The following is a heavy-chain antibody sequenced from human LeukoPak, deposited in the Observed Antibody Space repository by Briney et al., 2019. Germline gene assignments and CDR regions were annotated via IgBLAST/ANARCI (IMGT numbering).Heavy chain of an antibody. CDR2: ITGSGDRT. CDR1: QFKFNNYG. J-gene: IGHJ3*02. CDR3: AKDPNGDYIGTFDI. D-gene: IGHD4-17*01. Sequence: GGSLRLSCATSQFKFNNYGMTWVRQAPGKGLEWVSSITGSGDRTQYADSVQGRFTISRDNSKNTLYLQMNSLRAEDTAVYSCAKDPNGDYIGTFDIWGQGTMVTVSS. V-gene: IGHV3-23*01.